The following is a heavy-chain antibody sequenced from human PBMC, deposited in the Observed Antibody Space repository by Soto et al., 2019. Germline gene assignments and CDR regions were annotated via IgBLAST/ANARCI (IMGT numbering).Heavy chain of an antibody. Sequence: GVSLRLSCAASGFTFSSYSMNWVRQAPGKGLEWVSYISSSSSTIYYADSVKGRFTISRDNAKNSLYLQMNSLRAEDTAVYYCARQPSYYDFWSGYSDYWGQGTLVTVSS. CDR2: ISSSSSTI. D-gene: IGHD3-3*01. CDR3: ARQPSYYDFWSGYSDY. V-gene: IGHV3-48*01. J-gene: IGHJ4*02. CDR1: GFTFSSYS.